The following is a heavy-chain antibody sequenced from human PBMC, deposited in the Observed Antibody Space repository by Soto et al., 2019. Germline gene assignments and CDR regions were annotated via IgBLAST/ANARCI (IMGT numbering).Heavy chain of an antibody. V-gene: IGHV1-3*05. J-gene: IGHJ4*02. CDR2: INRGNGNT. D-gene: IGHD1-1*01. CDR3: ARSSTVDTTAGGTHFDY. CDR1: GYTFSNFA. Sequence: QVQLVQSGAEEKKPGASVKVSCKASGYTFSNFAMQWVRQAPGQRLEWMGWINRGNGNTEYSQKFQGRVTITRDTSASSVYMELSSLTSEATAVYYCARSSTVDTTAGGTHFDYWGQGTLVTVSS.